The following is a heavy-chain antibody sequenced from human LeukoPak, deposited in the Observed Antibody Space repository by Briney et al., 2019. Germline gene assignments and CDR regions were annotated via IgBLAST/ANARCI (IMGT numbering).Heavy chain of an antibody. CDR1: GYNFVRYG. V-gene: IGHV1-18*04. Sequence: GASVKVSCKGSGYNFVRYGVIWVRQAPGQGLECVGWISTYNGNTFYAQKFEGRVSMTTDTSTNTVYMDLRSLRSDDTAVYYCAKAGPFTAMAYFDYWGQGTLVTVSS. CDR3: AKAGPFTAMAYFDY. J-gene: IGHJ4*02. CDR2: ISTYNGNT. D-gene: IGHD5-18*01.